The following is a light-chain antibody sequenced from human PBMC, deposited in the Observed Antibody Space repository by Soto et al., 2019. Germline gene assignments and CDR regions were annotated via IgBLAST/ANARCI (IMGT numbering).Light chain of an antibody. CDR1: NSNIGSNT. J-gene: IGLJ3*02. CDR3: TAWDDSLNGCV. V-gene: IGLV1-44*01. Sequence: QSVLTQPPSASGTPGQRVTISCSGSNSNIGSNTVNWYQQVPGTAPKLLIYSNNQRPSGVPDRFSGSKSGTSASLAISGLQSEDEADYSCTAWDDSLNGCVFGGGTKLTVL. CDR2: SNN.